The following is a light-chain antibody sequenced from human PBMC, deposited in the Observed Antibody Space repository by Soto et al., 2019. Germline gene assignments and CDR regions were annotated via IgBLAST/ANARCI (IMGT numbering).Light chain of an antibody. CDR1: QSFRGL. Sequence: EVVVTQSPVTLSLSPGARATLSCRASQSFRGLLAWYQQNPGQAPRLLIYDAYNRATGIPPRFSGSGSGTDFTLTISSLEPEDSAVYYCQQRHMWPITFGQGTRLVIK. V-gene: IGKV3-11*01. CDR2: DAY. J-gene: IGKJ5*01. CDR3: QQRHMWPIT.